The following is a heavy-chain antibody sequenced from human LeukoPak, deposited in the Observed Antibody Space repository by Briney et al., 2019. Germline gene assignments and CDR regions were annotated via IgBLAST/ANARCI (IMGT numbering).Heavy chain of an antibody. CDR1: GGSISSSSYY. CDR2: IYYSGST. CDR3: AREDSGYDAFDI. V-gene: IGHV4-39*02. D-gene: IGHD5-12*01. Sequence: SETLSLTCTVSGGSISSSSYYWGWIRQPPGKGLDWIGSIYYSGSTYYNLSLKSRVTISVDTSKNQFSLKLTSVTAADTAVYYCAREDSGYDAFDIWGQGTMVTVSS. J-gene: IGHJ3*02.